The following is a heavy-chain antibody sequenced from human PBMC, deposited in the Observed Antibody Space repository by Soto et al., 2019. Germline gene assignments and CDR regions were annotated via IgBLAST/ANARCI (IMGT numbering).Heavy chain of an antibody. CDR3: ARGEAWNYYYYGMDV. CDR2: IIPIFGTA. V-gene: IGHV1-69*06. CDR1: GGTFSSYA. Sequence: ASVKVSCKASGGTFSSYAISWARQAPGQGLEWMGGIIPIFGTANYAQKFQGRVTITADKSTSTAYMELSSLRSEDTAVYYCARGEAWNYYYYGMDVWGQGTTVTVSS. D-gene: IGHD5-12*01. J-gene: IGHJ6*02.